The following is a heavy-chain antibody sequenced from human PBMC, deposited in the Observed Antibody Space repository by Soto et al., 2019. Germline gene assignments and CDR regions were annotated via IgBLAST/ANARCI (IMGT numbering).Heavy chain of an antibody. CDR1: GYTFTSYD. Sequence: GASVKVSCKASGYTFTSYDINWVRQATGQGLEWMGWMNPNSGNTGYAQKFQGRVTMTRNTSISTAYMELSSLRSEDTAVYYCARGANWNDDDAFDIWGQGTMVTVSS. CDR3: ARGANWNDDDAFDI. V-gene: IGHV1-8*01. D-gene: IGHD1-1*01. CDR2: MNPNSGNT. J-gene: IGHJ3*02.